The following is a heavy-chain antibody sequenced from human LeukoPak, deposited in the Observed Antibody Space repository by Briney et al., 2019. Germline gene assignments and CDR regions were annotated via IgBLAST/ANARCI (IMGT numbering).Heavy chain of an antibody. CDR2: IKPDGSEE. J-gene: IGHJ4*02. Sequence: GGSLRLSCEASGFTLSIYWMSWVRQVPGKGLEWVAYIKPDGSEEDYVESVRGRFTIFRDNAKNSLYLQMHGLRDEDTAVYYCARGSIVAPNFDIWGQGTLVTVSS. V-gene: IGHV3-7*01. CDR1: GFTLSIYW. CDR3: ARGSIVAPNFDI. D-gene: IGHD6-6*01.